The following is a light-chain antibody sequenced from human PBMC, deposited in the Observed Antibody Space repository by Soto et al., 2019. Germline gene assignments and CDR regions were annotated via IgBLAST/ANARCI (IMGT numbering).Light chain of an antibody. J-gene: IGKJ1*01. V-gene: IGKV3-20*01. Sequence: EIVLTQSPGTLSLSPGERATLSCRASQSVSSSYFAWYQQRFGQAPRLLIYGASSRATGIPDRFSGSGSGTDFSLTIIRLEPEDLAVYYWQQNVSSSWTFGQGTKV. CDR1: QSVSSSY. CDR3: QQNVSSSWT. CDR2: GAS.